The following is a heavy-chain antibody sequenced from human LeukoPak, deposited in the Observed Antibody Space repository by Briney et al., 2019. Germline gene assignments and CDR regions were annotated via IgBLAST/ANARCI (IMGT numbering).Heavy chain of an antibody. CDR3: ARAGAVAGMGHYYYYYMDV. CDR1: GGTFISYD. D-gene: IGHD6-19*01. J-gene: IGHJ6*03. V-gene: IGHV1-69*06. CDR2: IMPMFGKT. Sequence: GASVKVSCKASGGTFISYDISWVRQAPGQGLEWMGGIMPMFGKTNYAQKFQGRVTITADKSTSTAYMELSSLRSEDTAVYYCARAGAVAGMGHYYYYYMDVWGKGTTVTVSS.